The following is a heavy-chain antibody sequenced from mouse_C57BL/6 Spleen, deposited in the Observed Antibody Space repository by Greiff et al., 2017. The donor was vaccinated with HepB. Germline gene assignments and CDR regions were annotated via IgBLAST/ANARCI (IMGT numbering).Heavy chain of an antibody. CDR1: GYTFTSYG. Sequence: QVQLQQSGAELARPGASVKLSCKASGYTFTSYGISWVKQRTGQGLEWIGEIYPRSGNTYYNEKFKGKATLTADKSSSTAYMELRSLTSEDSAVYFCASEDYYGSSPYWYFDVWGTGTTVTVSS. D-gene: IGHD1-1*01. V-gene: IGHV1-81*01. CDR3: ASEDYYGSSPYWYFDV. CDR2: IYPRSGNT. J-gene: IGHJ1*03.